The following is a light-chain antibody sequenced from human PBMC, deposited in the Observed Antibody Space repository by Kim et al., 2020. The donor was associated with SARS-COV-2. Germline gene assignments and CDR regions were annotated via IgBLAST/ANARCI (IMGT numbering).Light chain of an antibody. CDR1: QTVGSH. V-gene: IGKV3-15*01. CDR2: SAS. J-gene: IGKJ2*01. CDR3: QHHNNWPPYT. Sequence: SPGERAPLSCRATQTVGSHLAWYQQKPGQAPRLLIYSASPRATGIPPRFRGSGSGTEFTLTISSLQSEDSAIYYCQHHNNWPPYTFGQGTKLEI.